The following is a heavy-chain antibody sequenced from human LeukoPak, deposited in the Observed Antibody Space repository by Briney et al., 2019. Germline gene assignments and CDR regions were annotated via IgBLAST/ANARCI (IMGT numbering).Heavy chain of an antibody. J-gene: IGHJ4*01. V-gene: IGHV1-46*01. CDR2: INPSGGST. D-gene: IGHD3-22*01. Sequence: VKVASKTSGYTFTGYYMHWVRQAPGQGLEWMGIINPSGGSTSYAQKFQGRVTMTRDTSTSTVYMELSSLRSEDTAVYYCARVGGSSGSADRLDYCGHRTMVTVSS. CDR1: GYTFTGYY. CDR3: ARVGGSSGSADRLDY.